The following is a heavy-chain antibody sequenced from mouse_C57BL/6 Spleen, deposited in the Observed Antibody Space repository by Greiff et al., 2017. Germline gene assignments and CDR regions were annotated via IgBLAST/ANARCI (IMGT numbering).Heavy chain of an antibody. Sequence: EVQLVESGGGLVKPGGSLKLSCAASGFTFSSYTMSWVRQTPEKRLEWVATISGGGGNTYYPDSVKGRFTISRDNAKNTLYLQMSSLRSEDTALYYCAILTTVVAPFDYWGQGTTLTVSS. J-gene: IGHJ2*01. V-gene: IGHV5-9*01. CDR1: GFTFSSYT. CDR3: AILTTVVAPFDY. CDR2: ISGGGGNT. D-gene: IGHD1-1*01.